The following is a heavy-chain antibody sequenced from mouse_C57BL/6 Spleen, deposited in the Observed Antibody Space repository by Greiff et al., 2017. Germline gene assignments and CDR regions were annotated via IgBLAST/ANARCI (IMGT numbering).Heavy chain of an antibody. D-gene: IGHD2-1*01. Sequence: QVQLQQPGAELVKPGASVKLSCKASGYTFPSYWMPWVKQSPGQGLEWIGMIPPYSGSTNYTDKLKSKATLTVDNSSSTGCMQLSSLALEDSAVYCCARSYGNYADAGGEGTTLTVAS. CDR2: IPPYSGST. CDR3: ARSYGNYADA. V-gene: IGHV1-64*01. J-gene: IGHJ2*01. CDR1: GYTFPSYW.